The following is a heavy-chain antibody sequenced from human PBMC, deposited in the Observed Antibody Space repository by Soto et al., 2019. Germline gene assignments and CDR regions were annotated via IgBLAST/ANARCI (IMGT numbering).Heavy chain of an antibody. CDR1: GDTFNDYA. CDR2: IIPLFGTT. V-gene: IGHV1-69*12. D-gene: IGHD2-8*02. Sequence: QVQLVQSGAEVKKPGSSMKVSCKASGDTFNDYAMSWLRQAPGQGLEWVGGIIPLFGTTDYAQKFQGRVTITADESTTTTYMELSSLRSDDTAVYYCARGVRETVLVRGYYYGLDVWGQGTTVTVSS. CDR3: ARGVRETVLVRGYYYGLDV. J-gene: IGHJ6*02.